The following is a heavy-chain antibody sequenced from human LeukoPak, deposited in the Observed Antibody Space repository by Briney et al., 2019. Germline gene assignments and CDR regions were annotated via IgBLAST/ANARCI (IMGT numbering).Heavy chain of an antibody. J-gene: IGHJ4*02. CDR2: ISTSSSSK. V-gene: IGHV3-21*01. Sequence: PGGSLRLSCAASGFTFSTYTMNWVRQAPGKGLEWVSSISTSSSSKNYAGSLKGRSTISRDNAKNSLYLQMSTLRAEDTAVYYCARDGEAARSFDYWGQGTLVTVSS. CDR3: ARDGEAARSFDY. D-gene: IGHD6-6*01. CDR1: GFTFSTYT.